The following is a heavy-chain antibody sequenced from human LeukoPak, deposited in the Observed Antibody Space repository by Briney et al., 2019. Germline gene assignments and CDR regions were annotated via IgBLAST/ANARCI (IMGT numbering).Heavy chain of an antibody. V-gene: IGHV4-59*01. CDR2: IYYSGST. J-gene: IGHJ4*02. CDR3: ARGASGYDSYYFDY. CDR1: GGSISSYY. Sequence: SETLSLTCTVSGGSISSYYWSWIRQPPGKGLEWIGYIYYSGSTNYNPSLKSRVTISVDTSKNQFSLKLSSVTAADTAVYYCARGASGYDSYYFDYWGQGTLVTVSS. D-gene: IGHD5-12*01.